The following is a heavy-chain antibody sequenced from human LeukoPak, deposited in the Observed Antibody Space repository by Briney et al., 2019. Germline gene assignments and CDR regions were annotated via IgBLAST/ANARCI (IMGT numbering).Heavy chain of an antibody. V-gene: IGHV3-49*04. D-gene: IGHD6-13*01. CDR2: IRSKAYGGTT. CDR1: GFTFSSYW. Sequence: GGSLRLSCAASGFTFSSYWMSWVRQAPGKGLEWVGFIRSKAYGGTTEYAASVKGRFTISRDDSKSIAYLQMNSLKTEDTAVYYCTRYSWYYFDYWGQGTLVTVSS. J-gene: IGHJ4*02. CDR3: TRYSWYYFDY.